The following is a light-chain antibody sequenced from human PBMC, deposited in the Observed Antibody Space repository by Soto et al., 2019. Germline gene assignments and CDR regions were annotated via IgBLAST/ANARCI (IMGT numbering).Light chain of an antibody. CDR1: SSNIGGTNY. J-gene: IGLJ2*01. Sequence: QSVLTQPPSASGTPGQRVFISCSGSSSNIGGTNYAYWYQQLPGAAPKLLMHSNNLSPSGIPERISGSKSGTSASLALSGLRSEDEAVYYCASWDDRLGAVIFGGGTKLTVL. CDR3: ASWDDRLGAVI. V-gene: IGLV1-47*02. CDR2: SNN.